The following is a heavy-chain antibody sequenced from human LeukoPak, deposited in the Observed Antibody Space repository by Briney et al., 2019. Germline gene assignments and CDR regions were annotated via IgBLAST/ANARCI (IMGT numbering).Heavy chain of an antibody. D-gene: IGHD5-18*01. CDR1: WYRFTSYW. CDR2: IYPGDSDT. CDR3: ARNVDTAMAFDF. V-gene: IGHV5-51*01. Sequence: GGSPQIPFCGSWYRFTSYWIVWVRPLPGKGVEWMGIIYPGDSDTSYSPSFHGQVTLSADKSISTAYLQGSSLKASDTAMYYCARNVDTAMAFDFWGQGTLVSVSS. J-gene: IGHJ4*02.